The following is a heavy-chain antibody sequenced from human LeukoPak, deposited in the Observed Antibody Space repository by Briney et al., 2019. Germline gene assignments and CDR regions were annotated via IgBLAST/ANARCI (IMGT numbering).Heavy chain of an antibody. CDR3: VRLGYYYDMDV. J-gene: IGHJ6*02. CDR2: IYYSGST. D-gene: IGHD7-27*01. V-gene: IGHV4-34*01. Sequence: SETLSLTCAVYGGSFSGYYWSWIRQPPGKGLEWIGTIYYSGSTYYNPSLKSRVTIFVDTSKNQFSLKLSSVTAADTAVYYCVRLGYYYDMDVWGQGTTVTVSS. CDR1: GGSFSGYY.